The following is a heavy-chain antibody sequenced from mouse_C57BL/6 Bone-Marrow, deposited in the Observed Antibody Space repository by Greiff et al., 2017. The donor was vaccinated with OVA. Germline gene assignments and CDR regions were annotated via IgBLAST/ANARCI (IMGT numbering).Heavy chain of an antibody. CDR1: GFTFSSYA. J-gene: IGHJ4*01. V-gene: IGHV5-9-1*02. CDR2: ISSGGDYI. CDR3: TRLLDAMDY. Sequence: EVKLMESGAGLVKPGGSLKLSCAASGFTFSSYAMSWVRQTPEKRLEWVAYISSGGDYIYYADTVKGRFTISRYNARNTLYLQMSSLKSEDTAMYYCTRLLDAMDYWGQGTSVTVSS. D-gene: IGHD2-1*01.